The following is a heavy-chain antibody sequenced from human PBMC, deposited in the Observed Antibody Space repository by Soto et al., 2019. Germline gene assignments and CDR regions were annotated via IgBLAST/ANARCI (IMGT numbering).Heavy chain of an antibody. V-gene: IGHV1-69*01. CDR3: ARSQGSSTSLEIYYCYYYGMDV. CDR2: IIPISGTA. CDR1: GGTFSSYA. J-gene: IGHJ6*01. Sequence: QVQLVQSGAEVKKPGSSVKVSCKASGGTFSSYAISWVRQAPGQGLEWMGGIIPISGTANYAQKFQGRVTITADEPTSTAFMELSSLLSEYTAVYYCARSQGSSTSLEIYYCYYYGMDVWGQGTTVTVSS. D-gene: IGHD2-2*01.